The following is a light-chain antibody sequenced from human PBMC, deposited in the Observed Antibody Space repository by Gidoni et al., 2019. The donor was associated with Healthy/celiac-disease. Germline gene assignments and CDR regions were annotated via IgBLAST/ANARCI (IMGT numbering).Light chain of an antibody. J-gene: IGKJ2*01. CDR2: AAS. CDR3: QQSYSTRYT. V-gene: IGKV1-39*01. Sequence: DPVTITCRASQSISSYLNWYQQKPGKAPKLLIYAASSLQSGVPSRFSGSGSGTDFTLTISSLQPEDFATYYCQQSYSTRYTVGQGTKLEIK. CDR1: QSISSY.